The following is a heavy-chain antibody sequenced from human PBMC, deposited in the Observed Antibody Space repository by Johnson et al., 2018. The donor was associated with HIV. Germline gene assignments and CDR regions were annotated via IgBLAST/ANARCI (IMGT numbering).Heavy chain of an antibody. V-gene: IGHV3-7*01. CDR2: IQQDGSEK. Sequence: VQLVESGGGLAQPGGSLRLSCAASGFTFSSYWMSWVRQAPGKGLEWVANIQQDGSEKYYVDSVKGRFTISRDNAKNSLYLQMNSLRAEDTAVYYCAREYYGSGSDAFDIWGQGTMVTVSS. J-gene: IGHJ3*02. CDR1: GFTFSSYW. CDR3: AREYYGSGSDAFDI. D-gene: IGHD3-10*01.